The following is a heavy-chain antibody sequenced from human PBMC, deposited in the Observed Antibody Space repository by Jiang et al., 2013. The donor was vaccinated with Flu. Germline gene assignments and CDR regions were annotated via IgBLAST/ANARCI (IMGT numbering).Heavy chain of an antibody. CDR3: ARDPGAVRGDHGWYYFDY. D-gene: IGHD3-10*01. CDR2: IWYDGSNK. J-gene: IGHJ4*02. Sequence: HWVRQAPGKGLEWVAVIWYDGSNKYYADSVKGRFTISRDNSKNTLYLQMNSLRAEDTAVYYCARDPGAVRGDHGWYYFDYWGQGTLVTVSS. V-gene: IGHV3-33*01.